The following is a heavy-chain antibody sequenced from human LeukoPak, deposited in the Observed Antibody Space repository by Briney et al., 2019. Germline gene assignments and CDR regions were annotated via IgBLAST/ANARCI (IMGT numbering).Heavy chain of an antibody. J-gene: IGHJ4*02. CDR2: ITSSSRNI. Sequence: GGSLRLSCAASGFTFSTYSMNWVRQAPGKGLEWVAGITSSSRNIYYADSLMGRFTISRDNAKNSLYLQMSSLRAEDTAVYYYASARARESSAYYEGYFHYWGQGTLVTVSS. CDR3: ASARARESSAYYEGYFHY. V-gene: IGHV3-21*01. CDR1: GFTFSTYS. D-gene: IGHD3-22*01.